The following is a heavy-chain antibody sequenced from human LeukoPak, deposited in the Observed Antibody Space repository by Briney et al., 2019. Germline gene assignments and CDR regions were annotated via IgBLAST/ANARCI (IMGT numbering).Heavy chain of an antibody. Sequence: SETLSLTCTVSGGSIGSYYWSWIRQPPGKGLECIGYIYHSGTTNYNPSLKSRVTISADTSKSQFSLKLTSVTAADTAIYYCARQRDYADYLDAFDVWGQGTMVTVSS. CDR1: GGSIGSYY. D-gene: IGHD4-17*01. J-gene: IGHJ3*01. V-gene: IGHV4-59*08. CDR2: IYHSGTT. CDR3: ARQRDYADYLDAFDV.